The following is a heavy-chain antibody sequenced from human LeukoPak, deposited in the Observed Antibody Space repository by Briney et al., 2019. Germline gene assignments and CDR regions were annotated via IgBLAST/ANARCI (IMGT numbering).Heavy chain of an antibody. Sequence: SETLSLTCAVYGGSFSGYYWSWIRQPPGKGLEWIGYIYYSGSTYYNPSLKSRVTISVDTSKNQFSLKLSSVTAADTAVYYCARSTESLPGRFDYWGQGTLVTVSS. J-gene: IGHJ4*02. CDR2: IYYSGST. V-gene: IGHV4-34*09. D-gene: IGHD1-14*01. CDR3: ARSTESLPGRFDY. CDR1: GGSFSGYY.